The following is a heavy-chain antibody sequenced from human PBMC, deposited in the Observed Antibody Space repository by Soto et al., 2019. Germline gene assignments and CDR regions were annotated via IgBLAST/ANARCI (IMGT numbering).Heavy chain of an antibody. J-gene: IGHJ4*02. V-gene: IGHV4-39*01. CDR1: GGSISSSSYY. CDR3: ARHSGGYELYSFDY. D-gene: IGHD5-12*01. Sequence: QLQLQESGPGLVKPSETLSLTCTVSGGSISSSSYYWGWIRQPPGKGLEWIGSIYYSGSTYYIPSLKRRVTISVDTSKHQFSLELSSVTAGDTAVYYCARHSGGYELYSFDYWGQGTMVTFSS. CDR2: IYYSGST.